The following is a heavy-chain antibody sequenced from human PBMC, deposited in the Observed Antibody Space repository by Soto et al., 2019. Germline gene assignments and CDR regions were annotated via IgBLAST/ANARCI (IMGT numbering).Heavy chain of an antibody. J-gene: IGHJ3*02. D-gene: IGHD6-19*01. CDR3: AAGYSSGWYLLYAFDI. CDR1: GFTFTSSA. V-gene: IGHV1-58*01. Sequence: SVKVSCKASGFTFTSSAVQWVRQARGQRLEWIGWIVVGSGNTNYAQKFQERVTITRDMSTSTAYMELSSLRSEDTALYYCAAGYSSGWYLLYAFDIWGQGTMVTVSS. CDR2: IVVGSGNT.